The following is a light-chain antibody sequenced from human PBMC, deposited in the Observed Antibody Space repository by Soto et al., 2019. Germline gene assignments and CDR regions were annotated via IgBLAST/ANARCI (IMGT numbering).Light chain of an antibody. Sequence: QSALTQPPSASGSPGQSVTISCTGTSSDVGAYIFVSWYQQHPGKVPKLIIYDVNKRPSGVPDRFSGSKYGNTASLTVSGLQAEDEGDYYCVSFAGGTYVFGTGTKVTVL. CDR3: VSFAGGTYV. CDR2: DVN. V-gene: IGLV2-8*01. J-gene: IGLJ1*01. CDR1: SSDVGAYIF.